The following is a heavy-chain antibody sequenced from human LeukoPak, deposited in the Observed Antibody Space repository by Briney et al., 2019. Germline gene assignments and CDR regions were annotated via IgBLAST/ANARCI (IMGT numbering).Heavy chain of an antibody. Sequence: PGGSLRLSCAASGFSFSTYDMIWIRQAPGWGLEWVSHISSSRSDYRRYAESVRGRFTISRDNAKNSVYLEMNGLTKNDTAVYYCARGGRSDLRSWFDPWGQGTVVTVSS. CDR1: GFSFSTYD. V-gene: IGHV3-11*06. J-gene: IGHJ5*02. CDR3: ARGGRSDLRSWFDP. CDR2: ISSSRSDYR.